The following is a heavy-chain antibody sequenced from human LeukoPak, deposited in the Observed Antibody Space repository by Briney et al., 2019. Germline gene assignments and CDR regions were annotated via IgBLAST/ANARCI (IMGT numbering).Heavy chain of an antibody. CDR2: IYTSGST. D-gene: IGHD3-10*01. CDR3: ASSQLLWFGGNWFGP. V-gene: IGHV4-4*07. CDR1: GGSISSYY. J-gene: IGHJ5*02. Sequence: SETLSLTCTVSGGSISSYYWSWIRQPAGKGLEWIGRIYTSGSTNYNPSLKSRVTMSVDTSKNQFSLKLSSVTAADTAVYYCASSQLLWFGGNWFGPWGQGTLVTVSS.